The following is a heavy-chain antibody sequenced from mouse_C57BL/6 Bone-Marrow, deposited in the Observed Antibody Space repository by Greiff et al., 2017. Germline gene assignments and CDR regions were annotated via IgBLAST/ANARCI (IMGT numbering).Heavy chain of an antibody. CDR1: GYTFTSYW. V-gene: IGHV1-64*01. J-gene: IGHJ2*01. CDR2: IHPNSGST. CDR3: ARRYYGSSYFDY. Sequence: QVQLQQPGAELVKPGASVKLSCKASGYTFTSYWMHWVKPRPGQGLEWIGMIHPNSGSTNYNEKFKSKATLTVDKSSSTAYMQLSSLTSEDSAVYYCARRYYGSSYFDYWGQGTTLTVSS. D-gene: IGHD1-1*01.